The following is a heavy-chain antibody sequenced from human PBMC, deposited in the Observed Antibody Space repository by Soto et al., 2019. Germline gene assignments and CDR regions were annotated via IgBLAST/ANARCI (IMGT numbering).Heavy chain of an antibody. CDR2: ISSNGGST. Sequence: EVQLVESGGGLVQPGGSLRLSCAASGFTFSRSAMHWVRQAPGKGLEHVSAISSNGGSTYDANSVKGRFTISRDNSKNTLYLQMGSLRAEDMAVYYCARAIAGYYGSGSYSFDCWGQGTLVTVSS. CDR1: GFTFSRSA. CDR3: ARAIAGYYGSGSYSFDC. V-gene: IGHV3-64*01. J-gene: IGHJ4*02. D-gene: IGHD3-10*01.